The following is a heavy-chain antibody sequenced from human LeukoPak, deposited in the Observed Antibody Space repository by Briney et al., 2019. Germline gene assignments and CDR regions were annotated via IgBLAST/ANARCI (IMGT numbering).Heavy chain of an antibody. Sequence: GGSLRLSCAASGFTVSSNYMSWVRQAPGKGLEWVSTISGSGGGTYYADSVKGRFTISRDNSKNTLYLQLNSLRAEDTAVYYCARDSGSGSYSGYWGLGTLVTVSS. J-gene: IGHJ4*02. CDR3: ARDSGSGSYSGY. V-gene: IGHV3-23*01. CDR1: GFTVSSNY. CDR2: ISGSGGGT. D-gene: IGHD3-10*01.